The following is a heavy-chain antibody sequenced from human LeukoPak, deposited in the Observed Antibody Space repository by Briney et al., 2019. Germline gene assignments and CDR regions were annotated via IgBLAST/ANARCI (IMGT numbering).Heavy chain of an antibody. V-gene: IGHV1-69*06. J-gene: IGHJ4*02. CDR3: ARAAGAIDY. CDR1: GGTFSSYA. CDR2: IIPMFGAV. Sequence: SSVKVSCKASGGTFSSYAITWVRQAPGQGLQWMGGIIPMFGAVNYAQKFQGRVTITADKSTGTAYMELSSLRSDDTAVYYCARAAGAIDYWGQGTLVTVSS.